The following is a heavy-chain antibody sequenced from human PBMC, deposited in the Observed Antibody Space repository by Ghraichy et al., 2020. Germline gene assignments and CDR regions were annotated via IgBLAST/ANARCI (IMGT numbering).Heavy chain of an antibody. CDR2: ISYDGSNK. D-gene: IGHD1-26*01. CDR3: AKRHIYAGGSHSNDAFDV. CDR1: GFTFSTYV. V-gene: IGHV3-30*18. Sequence: GGSLRLSCAASGFTFSTYVMHWVRQAPCKGLEWVALISYDGSNKYYADSVKGRFTISRDNSKNTLSLQMNSLRAEDTAVYYCAKRHIYAGGSHSNDAFDVWGQGTMVTVSS. J-gene: IGHJ3*01.